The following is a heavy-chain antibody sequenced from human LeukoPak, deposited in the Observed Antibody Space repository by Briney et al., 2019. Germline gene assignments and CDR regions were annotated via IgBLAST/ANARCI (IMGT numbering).Heavy chain of an antibody. CDR2: IKQDGSEK. J-gene: IGHJ5*02. CDR1: GFTFSSYW. CDR3: ARSVGGGVTGTGDWFDP. Sequence: PGGSLRLSCAASGFTFSSYWMSWVRQAPGKGLEWVANIKQDGSEKYYVDSVKGRFTISRDNAKNSLYLQMNSLRAEDTAVYYCARSVGGGVTGTGDWFDPWGQGTLVIVSS. V-gene: IGHV3-7*01. D-gene: IGHD1-26*01.